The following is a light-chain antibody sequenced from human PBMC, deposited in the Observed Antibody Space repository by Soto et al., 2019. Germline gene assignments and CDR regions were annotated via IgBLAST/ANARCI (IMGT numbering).Light chain of an antibody. CDR3: SSYATGSTPWV. CDR2: EVN. J-gene: IGLJ3*02. CDR1: SSDVGGYSY. Sequence: QSALTQPASVSRSPGQSITISCTGTSSDVGGYSYVSWYQQHPGKAPKLMIYEVNNRPSGVSSRFSGSKSGNTASLTISGLQADDEAAYYCSSYATGSTPWVFGGGTKLTVL. V-gene: IGLV2-14*01.